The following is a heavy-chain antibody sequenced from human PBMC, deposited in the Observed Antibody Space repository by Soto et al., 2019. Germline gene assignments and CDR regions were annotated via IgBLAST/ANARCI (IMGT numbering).Heavy chain of an antibody. CDR2: IIPILGIA. CDR1: GGTVSSYT. D-gene: IGHD3-3*01. J-gene: IGHJ5*02. V-gene: IGHV1-69*02. Sequence: VKVSCKASGGTVSSYTISWGRQAPGQGLEWMGRIIPILGIANYAQKFQGRVTITADKSTSTAYMELSSLRSEDTAVYYCALSPNDYDFWSGYYLTNWFDPWGQGTLVTVSS. CDR3: ALSPNDYDFWSGYYLTNWFDP.